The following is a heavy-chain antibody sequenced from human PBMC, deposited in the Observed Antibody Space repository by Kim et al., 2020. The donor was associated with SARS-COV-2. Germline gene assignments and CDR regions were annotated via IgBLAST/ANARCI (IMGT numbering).Heavy chain of an antibody. D-gene: IGHD5-18*01. CDR3: AKASGYSYGSYGMDV. CDR1: GFTFSSYG. J-gene: IGHJ6*02. Sequence: GGSLRLSCAASGFTFSSYGMHWVRQAPGKGLEWVAVISYDGSNKYYADSVKGRFTISRDNSKNTLYLQMNSLRAEDTAVYYCAKASGYSYGSYGMDVWG. CDR2: ISYDGSNK. V-gene: IGHV3-30*18.